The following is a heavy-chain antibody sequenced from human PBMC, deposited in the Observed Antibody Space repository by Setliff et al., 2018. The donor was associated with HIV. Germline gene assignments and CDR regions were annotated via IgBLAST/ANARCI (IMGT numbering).Heavy chain of an antibody. V-gene: IGHV4-61*10. Sequence: SETLSLTCSVSAGSISSGRYYWSWIRQPAGKGLEWIGHIYSSGNTNYNPSLKSRVTISIDTSKNRFFLKLNSVTAADTAIYYCARDLHQPGYFYYVDVWGKGTAVTVSS. CDR2: IYSSGNT. CDR1: AGSISSGRYY. D-gene: IGHD3-16*01. J-gene: IGHJ6*04. CDR3: ARDLHQPGYFYYVDV.